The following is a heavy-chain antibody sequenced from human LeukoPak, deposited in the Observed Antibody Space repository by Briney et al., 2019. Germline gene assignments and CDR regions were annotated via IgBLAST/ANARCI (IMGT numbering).Heavy chain of an antibody. V-gene: IGHV1-18*01. D-gene: IGHD1-26*01. J-gene: IGHJ4*02. CDR2: ISAYNGNT. CDR1: GYTLTELS. CDR3: ARDYSGSPDY. Sequence: GASVKVSCKVSGYTLTELSMHWVRQASGKGLEWMGWISAYNGNTDYAQNLQGRVTMTTDTSTSTAYMELRSLRSDDTAVYFCARDYSGSPDYWGQGTLVTVSS.